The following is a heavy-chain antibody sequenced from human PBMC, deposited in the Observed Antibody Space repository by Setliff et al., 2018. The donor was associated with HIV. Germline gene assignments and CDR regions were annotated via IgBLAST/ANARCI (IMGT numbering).Heavy chain of an antibody. V-gene: IGHV1-18*01. D-gene: IGHD3-10*01. J-gene: IGHJ4*02. CDR2: INVYNGDT. Sequence: RASVKVSCKASDYPFSNFGISWVRQAPGQGLEWMAWINVYNGDTSFAQKFQGRVTMTKDTSTGTAYMELSRLRSDDTAVYYCATDRTQTGISLVRGRLTDPAKYPLDYWGQGTLVTVSS. CDR3: ATDRTQTGISLVRGRLTDPAKYPLDY. CDR1: DYPFSNFG.